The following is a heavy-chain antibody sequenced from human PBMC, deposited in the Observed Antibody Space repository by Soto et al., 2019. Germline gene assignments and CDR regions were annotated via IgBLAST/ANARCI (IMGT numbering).Heavy chain of an antibody. Sequence: GASVKVSCKTSGYTFTSFGISWVRQAPGQGLEWMGWITTDKGKTNYAQKFQGRVTMTTDTSTSTAYMELRSLRSDDTAVYYCARVYCSSTSCRRFDPWGQGTLVTVSS. V-gene: IGHV1-18*01. CDR2: ITTDKGKT. CDR3: ARVYCSSTSCRRFDP. CDR1: GYTFTSFG. J-gene: IGHJ5*02. D-gene: IGHD2-2*01.